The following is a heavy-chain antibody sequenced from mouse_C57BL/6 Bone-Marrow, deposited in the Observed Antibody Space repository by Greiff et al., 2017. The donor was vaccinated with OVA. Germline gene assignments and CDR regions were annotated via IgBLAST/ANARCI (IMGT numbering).Heavy chain of an antibody. D-gene: IGHD2-4*01. CDR2: IHPNSGST. CDR1: GYTFTSYW. V-gene: IGHV1-64*01. Sequence: QVQLQQSGAELVKPGASVKLSCKASGYTFTSYWMHWVKQRPGQGLEWIGMIHPNSGSTNYNEKFKSKATLTVDKSSSTAYMQLSRLTSEDSAVYYGARWAYDYDGGDYAMDYWGQGTSVTVSS. CDR3: ARWAYDYDGGDYAMDY. J-gene: IGHJ4*01.